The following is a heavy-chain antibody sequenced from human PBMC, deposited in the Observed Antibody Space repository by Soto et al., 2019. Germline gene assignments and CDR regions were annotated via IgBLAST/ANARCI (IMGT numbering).Heavy chain of an antibody. J-gene: IGHJ5*02. V-gene: IGHV3-30-3*01. CDR1: GFTFSSYA. CDR2: ISYDGSNK. D-gene: IGHD2-15*01. CDR3: ARDHHCSGGSCYSGSPETHWFDP. Sequence: GGSLRLSCAASGFTFSSYAMHWVRQAPGKGLEWVAVISYDGSNKYYADSVKGRFTISRDNSKNTLYLQMNSLRAEDTAVYYCARDHHCSGGSCYSGSPETHWFDPWGQGTLVTISS.